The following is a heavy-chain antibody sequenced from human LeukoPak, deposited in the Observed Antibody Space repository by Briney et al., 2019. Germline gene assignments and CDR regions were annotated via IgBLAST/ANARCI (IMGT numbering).Heavy chain of an antibody. Sequence: PGRSLRLSCAASGFTFSSYGMHWVRQAPGKGLEWVAVISYDGSNKYYADSVKGRFTVSRDNSKNTLYLQMNSPRAEDTAVYYCAKDKIRDTANNIPNPYFDYWGQGTLVTVSS. CDR2: ISYDGSNK. CDR3: AKDKIRDTANNIPNPYFDY. J-gene: IGHJ4*02. V-gene: IGHV3-30*18. CDR1: GFTFSSYG. D-gene: IGHD5-18*01.